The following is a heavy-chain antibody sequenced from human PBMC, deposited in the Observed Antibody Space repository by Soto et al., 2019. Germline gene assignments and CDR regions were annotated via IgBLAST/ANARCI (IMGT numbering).Heavy chain of an antibody. V-gene: IGHV4-59*01. J-gene: IGHJ4*02. CDR3: ARLKGDFYDFWSGLFYFDY. CDR1: GGSISSYY. Sequence: SETLSLTCTVSGGSISSYYWSWIRQPPGKGLEWIGYIYYSGSTNYNPSLKSRVTISVDTSKNQFSLKLSSVTAADTAVYYCARLKGDFYDFWSGLFYFDYWGQGTLVTVPS. D-gene: IGHD3-3*01. CDR2: IYYSGST.